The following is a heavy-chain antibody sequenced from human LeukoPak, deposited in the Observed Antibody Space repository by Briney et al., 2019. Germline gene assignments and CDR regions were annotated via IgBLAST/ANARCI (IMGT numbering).Heavy chain of an antibody. Sequence: GGSLRVSCAASGFTFSRYGMHWVRQAPGKGLEWVAVISYDGSNKYYADSVKGRFTISRDNSKNTLYLQMNSLRAEDTAVYYCARNRAEYYYDSNDAFDIWGQGTMVTVSS. J-gene: IGHJ3*02. CDR2: ISYDGSNK. V-gene: IGHV3-30*19. CDR1: GFTFSRYG. CDR3: ARNRAEYYYDSNDAFDI. D-gene: IGHD3-22*01.